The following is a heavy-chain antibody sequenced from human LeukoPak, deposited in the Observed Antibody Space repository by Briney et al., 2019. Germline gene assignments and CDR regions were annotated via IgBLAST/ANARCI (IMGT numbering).Heavy chain of an antibody. J-gene: IGHJ3*02. CDR1: GGSISSGSYY. CDR3: ARVGSKDYYDSSGYYYGAFDI. Sequence: SETLSLTCTVSGGSISSGSYYWSWIRQPAWKGLEWIGRIYTSGSTNYNPSHKSRVTISVDTSKNQFSLKLSSVTAADTAVYYCARVGSKDYYDSSGYYYGAFDIWGQGTMVTVSS. CDR2: IYTSGST. V-gene: IGHV4-61*02. D-gene: IGHD3-22*01.